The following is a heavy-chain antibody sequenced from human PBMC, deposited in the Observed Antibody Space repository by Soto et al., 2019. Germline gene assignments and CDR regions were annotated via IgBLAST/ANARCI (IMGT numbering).Heavy chain of an antibody. CDR1: GYIFTSYG. D-gene: IGHD6-6*01. Sequence: QVQLVQSGAEVKKPGASVKVSCKASGYIFTSYGISWVRQAPGQGLEWMGWISPYNGNTNYAQKRXGRVTVTTDKXXSXAYXERKSLRSDDTAVYYCARDILIAARVHYYYYGLDVWGQGTTVTVSS. CDR2: ISPYNGNT. CDR3: ARDILIAARVHYYYYGLDV. J-gene: IGHJ6*02. V-gene: IGHV1-18*01.